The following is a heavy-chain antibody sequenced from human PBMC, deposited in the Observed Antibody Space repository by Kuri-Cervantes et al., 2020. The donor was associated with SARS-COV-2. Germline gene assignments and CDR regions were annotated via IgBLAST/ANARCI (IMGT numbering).Heavy chain of an antibody. Sequence: GGSLRLSCVASGFTFSTYWMIWVRQAPGKGLEWVANIKQDGSEKYYVDSVKGRFTISRDNAKNSLYLQMNSLRAEDTAVYYCARLREYYYDSSQDYWGQGTRVTVYS. J-gene: IGHJ4*02. CDR1: GFTFSTYW. CDR3: ARLREYYYDSSQDY. CDR2: IKQDGSEK. V-gene: IGHV3-7*01. D-gene: IGHD3-22*01.